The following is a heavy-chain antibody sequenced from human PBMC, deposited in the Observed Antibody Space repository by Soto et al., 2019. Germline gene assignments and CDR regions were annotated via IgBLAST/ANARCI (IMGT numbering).Heavy chain of an antibody. Sequence: EVQLLESGGGLVQPGGSLRVTCETSGFTFSSHAMSWVRQAPGKGLEWVSSISGDGDSISYAVSVKGRITISRDNSKNTLHLHMSSLSADDTAIYFCAKDRLSSLVVVYGTFDSWGQGALVSVSS. CDR1: GFTFSSHA. CDR2: ISGDGDSI. V-gene: IGHV3-23*01. D-gene: IGHD2-8*02. CDR3: AKDRLSSLVVVYGTFDS. J-gene: IGHJ4*02.